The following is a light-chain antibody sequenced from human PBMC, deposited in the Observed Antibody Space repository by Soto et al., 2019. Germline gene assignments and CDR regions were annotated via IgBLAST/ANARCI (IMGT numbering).Light chain of an antibody. J-gene: IGKJ1*01. Sequence: IQLTQSPSSLSAFVGDRVTITCRASQGINSNLAWYQQEPGKAPKLLIYAASTLQTGVPSRFSGSGSGTDFTLTISGLQHEDFATYYCQQLNSYPRTFGQGTKVEIK. CDR2: AAS. CDR1: QGINSN. V-gene: IGKV1-9*01. CDR3: QQLNSYPRT.